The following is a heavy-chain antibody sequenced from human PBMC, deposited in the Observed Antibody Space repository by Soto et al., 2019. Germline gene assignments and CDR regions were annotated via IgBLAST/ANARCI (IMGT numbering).Heavy chain of an antibody. J-gene: IGHJ6*02. Sequence: SETLSLTCTVSGGSISSYYWSWNRPPPGKGLEWIGCIYYSGSTNYNPSLKSRVTISVDTSKNQFSLKLSSVTAADTAVYYCAGLYGSGSYYYYGMDVWGQGTTVTVS. V-gene: IGHV4-59*01. CDR3: AGLYGSGSYYYYGMDV. CDR2: IYYSGST. CDR1: GGSISSYY. D-gene: IGHD3-10*01.